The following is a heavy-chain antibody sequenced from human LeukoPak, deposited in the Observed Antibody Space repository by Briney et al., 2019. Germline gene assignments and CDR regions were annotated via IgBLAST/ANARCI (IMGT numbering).Heavy chain of an antibody. J-gene: IGHJ4*02. Sequence: GGSLRLSCAASGFTFGDYAMTWVRQAPGKGLDWVASISSSGDSTYYADSVRGRFTITRDNSENTLYLHMDSRRPEDTAVYHCVKAIAAPVGFYWGQGTLVTVSS. V-gene: IGHV3-23*01. CDR1: GFTFGDYA. D-gene: IGHD6-6*01. CDR3: VKAIAAPVGFY. CDR2: ISSSGDST.